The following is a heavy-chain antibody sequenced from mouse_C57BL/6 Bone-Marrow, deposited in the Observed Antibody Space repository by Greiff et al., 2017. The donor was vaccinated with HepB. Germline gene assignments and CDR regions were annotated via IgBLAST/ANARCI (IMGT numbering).Heavy chain of an antibody. CDR2: IWGVGST. V-gene: IGHV2-6*01. CDR1: GFSLTSYG. CDR3: ASLDGNYGMDY. J-gene: IGHJ4*01. D-gene: IGHD2-1*01. Sequence: VKLVESGPGLVAPSKSLSITCTVSGFSLTSYGVDWVRQSPGKGLEWLGVIWGVGSTNYNSALKSRLSISKDKSKSQVFLKMNSLQTDDTAMYYCASLDGNYGMDYWGQGTSVTVSS.